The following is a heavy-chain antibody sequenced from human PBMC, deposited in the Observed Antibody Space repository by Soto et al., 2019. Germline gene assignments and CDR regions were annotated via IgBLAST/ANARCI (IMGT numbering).Heavy chain of an antibody. CDR3: ARIEGVDTVDV. CDR2: IFSNYEK. D-gene: IGHD5-18*01. V-gene: IGHV2-26*01. CDR1: GFSLSNAKMG. Sequence: QVTLKEYGPVLVKPTETLTLTCTVSGFSLSNAKMGVSWVRQPPGKALEWLAHIFSNYEKSYSTYMQSRLTISKDTSNSQVVLTMTNMDPVDTATYYCARIEGVDTVDVWGQGTTVTVS. J-gene: IGHJ6*02.